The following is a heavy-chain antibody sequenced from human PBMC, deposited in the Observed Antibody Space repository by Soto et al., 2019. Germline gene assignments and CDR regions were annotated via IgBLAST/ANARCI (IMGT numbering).Heavy chain of an antibody. CDR2: INHSGST. Sequence: ASETLSLTCAVYGGSFSGYYWSWIRQPPGKGLEWIGEINHSGSTNYNPSLKSRVTISVDTSKNQFSLKLSSVTAADTAVYYCARPGRRAAGIPHYYMDVWGKGTTVTVSS. CDR1: GGSFSGYY. J-gene: IGHJ6*03. V-gene: IGHV4-34*01. CDR3: ARPGRRAAGIPHYYMDV. D-gene: IGHD6-13*01.